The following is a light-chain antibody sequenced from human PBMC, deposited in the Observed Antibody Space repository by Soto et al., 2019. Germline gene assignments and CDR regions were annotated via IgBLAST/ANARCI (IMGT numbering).Light chain of an antibody. CDR2: GAS. J-gene: IGKJ1*01. Sequence: EIVLTQSPGTLSLSPGERATLSCSASQSVSSNYLAWYQQIPGQAPRLLIYGASTRATGIPARFSGSGSGTEFTLTISSLQSEDFAIYYCQQYNNWPTFGQGTKVDIK. CDR3: QQYNNWPT. CDR1: QSVSSN. V-gene: IGKV3-15*01.